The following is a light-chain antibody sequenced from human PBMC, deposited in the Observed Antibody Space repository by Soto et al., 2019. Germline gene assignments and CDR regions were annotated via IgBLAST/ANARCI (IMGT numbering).Light chain of an antibody. CDR2: AVT. J-gene: IGLJ1*01. V-gene: IGLV2-14*01. Sequence: QSALTQRASVSGSPGQSITISCTGTSSDVGGYNFVSWYQQHPGKAPKLMIYAVTNRPSGVSNRFSGSKSGNTASLTISGLQADDEADYYCSSYTSNSPYVFGTGTKLTVL. CDR1: SSDVGGYNF. CDR3: SSYTSNSPYV.